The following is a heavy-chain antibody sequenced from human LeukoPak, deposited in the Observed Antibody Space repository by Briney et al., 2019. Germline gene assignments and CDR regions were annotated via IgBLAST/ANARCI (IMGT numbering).Heavy chain of an antibody. V-gene: IGHV4-39*07. CDR3: ARVRKRELHRFDY. Sequence: SETLSLTCTVSGGSISGNTYYWGWIRQPPGKGLEWVGSIYYSGSTYYNPSLKSRVTISVDTSKNQFSLKLSSVTAADTAVYYCARVRKRELHRFDYWGQGTLVTVSS. J-gene: IGHJ4*02. D-gene: IGHD1-26*01. CDR2: IYYSGST. CDR1: GGSISGNTYY.